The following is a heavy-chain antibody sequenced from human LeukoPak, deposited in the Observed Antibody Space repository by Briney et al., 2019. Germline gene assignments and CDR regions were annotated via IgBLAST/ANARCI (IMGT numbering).Heavy chain of an antibody. CDR3: ARVKREAYYYGSGSYMDV. CDR1: GGSFSGYY. V-gene: IGHV4-34*01. D-gene: IGHD3-10*01. Sequence: PSETLSLTCAVYGGSFSGYYWSWIRQPPGKGLEWIGEINHSGSTNYNPSLKSRVTISVDTSKNQFSLKLSSVTAADTAVYYCARVKREAYYYGSGSYMDVWGKGTTVTVSS. CDR2: INHSGST. J-gene: IGHJ6*03.